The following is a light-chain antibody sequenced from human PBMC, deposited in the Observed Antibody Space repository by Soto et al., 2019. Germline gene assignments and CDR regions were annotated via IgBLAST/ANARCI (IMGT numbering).Light chain of an antibody. Sequence: DIQMTQSPSSVSASVGDRVPITCRASHGISHWLAWYQQQPGKAPKLLIYASSTLLSGVPSRFRGSGSWTYFTLTIDSLQTEDCATYYCHQALTFSFSFGTGTNVDI. CDR3: HQALTFSFS. V-gene: IGKV1-12*01. CDR1: HGISHW. CDR2: ASS. J-gene: IGKJ3*01.